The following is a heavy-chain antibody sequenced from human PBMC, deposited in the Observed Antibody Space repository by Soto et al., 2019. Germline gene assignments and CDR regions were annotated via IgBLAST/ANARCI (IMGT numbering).Heavy chain of an antibody. CDR1: GGTFSSYA. CDR2: IIPIFGTA. V-gene: IGHV1-69*06. CDR3: ARVGGYYYYYGMDV. J-gene: IGHJ6*02. Sequence: GASVKVSCKASGGTFSSYAISWVRQAPGQGLEWMGGIIPIFGTANYAQKSQGRVTITADKSTSTAYMELSSLRSEDTAVYYCARVGGYYYYYGMDVWGQGTTVTVSS.